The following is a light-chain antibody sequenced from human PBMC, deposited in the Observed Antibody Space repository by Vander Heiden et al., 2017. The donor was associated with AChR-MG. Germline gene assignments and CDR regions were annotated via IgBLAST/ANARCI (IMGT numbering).Light chain of an antibody. Sequence: SSVLPQAPSVSVAPGQTAKITCGGSNIGGKSVHWYQQRPGQAPILVVYADSDRPSGVPERFSGSNSGNTATLTIIRVETGDEADYYCQVWDSSSDHPDFGGGTKLTVL. CDR2: ADS. V-gene: IGLV3-21*02. J-gene: IGLJ2*01. CDR1: NIGGKS. CDR3: QVWDSSSDHPD.